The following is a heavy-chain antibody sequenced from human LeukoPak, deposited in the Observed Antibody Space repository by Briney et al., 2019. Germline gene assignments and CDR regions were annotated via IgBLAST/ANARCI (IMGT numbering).Heavy chain of an antibody. D-gene: IGHD2-21*02. CDR2: IWYDGSNK. CDR1: GFTFSSYG. J-gene: IGHJ4*02. CDR3: AREGRVYCGGDCYADY. V-gene: IGHV3-33*07. Sequence: GGSLRLSCAASGFTFSSYGMYWVRQAPGKGLEWVAVIWYDGSNKYYADSVKGRFSISRDLSKNTLYLQMNSLRVEDTAVYYCAREGRVYCGGDCYADYWGQGTLVTVSS.